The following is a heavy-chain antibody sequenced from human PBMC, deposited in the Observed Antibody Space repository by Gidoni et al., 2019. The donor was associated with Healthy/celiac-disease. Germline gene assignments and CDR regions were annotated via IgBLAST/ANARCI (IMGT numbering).Heavy chain of an antibody. V-gene: IGHV4-34*01. CDR2: INHSGST. CDR1: GGSLSGYY. CDR3: ARGHSSSWYSTATTPPFDY. J-gene: IGHJ4*02. D-gene: IGHD6-13*01. Sequence: QVQLQQWGAGLLKPSETLSLTCAVYGGSLSGYYWSWIRQPPGKGLEWIGEINHSGSTNYNPSLKSRVTISVDTSKNQFSLKLSSVTAADTAVYYCARGHSSSWYSTATTPPFDYWGQGTLVTVSS.